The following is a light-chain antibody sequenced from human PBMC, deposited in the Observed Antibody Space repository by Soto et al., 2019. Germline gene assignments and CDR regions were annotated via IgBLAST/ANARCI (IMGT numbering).Light chain of an antibody. J-gene: IGLJ1*01. CDR1: SSDFGGYKH. CDR3: NSQRSSGTRV. Sequence: SVLTQPASVSGSPGQSITISCTGTSSDFGGYKHVSWYQHHPGKAPKLMIYEVSNRPSGVSNRFSGSKSGYTASLTISGLQAEDEADYYCNSQRSSGTRVFGTGTKVTVL. CDR2: EVS. V-gene: IGLV2-14*01.